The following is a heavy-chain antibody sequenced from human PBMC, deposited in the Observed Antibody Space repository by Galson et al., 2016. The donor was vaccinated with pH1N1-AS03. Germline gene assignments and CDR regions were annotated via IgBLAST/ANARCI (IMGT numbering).Heavy chain of an antibody. J-gene: IGHJ5*02. V-gene: IGHV3-30*02. D-gene: IGHD1/OR15-1a*01. Sequence: SLRLSCAASGFTFSSYGMHWVRQAPGKGLEWVTFIRHDGSNRYYADSVKGRFTISRDNSKNTLFLQMNSRRPEDTAVYYCAQDRVNGIDATTRWFAPWGQGAQVTVSS. CDR3: AQDRVNGIDATTRWFAP. CDR1: GFTFSSYG. CDR2: IRHDGSNR.